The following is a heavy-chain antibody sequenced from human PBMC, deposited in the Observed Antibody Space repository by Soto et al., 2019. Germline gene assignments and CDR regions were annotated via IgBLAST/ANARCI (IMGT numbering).Heavy chain of an antibody. Sequence: GASVKVSCKASGYTFTSYYMHWVRQAPGQGLEWMGIINPSGGSTSYAQKFQGRVTMTRDTSTSTVYMELSSLRSEDTAVYYCARDGIAAAGTSWFDPWGQGTLVTVS. D-gene: IGHD6-13*01. V-gene: IGHV1-46*01. CDR3: ARDGIAAAGTSWFDP. CDR1: GYTFTSYY. CDR2: INPSGGST. J-gene: IGHJ5*02.